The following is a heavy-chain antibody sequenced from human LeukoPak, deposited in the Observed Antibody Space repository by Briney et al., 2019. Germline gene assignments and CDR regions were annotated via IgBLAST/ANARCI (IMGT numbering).Heavy chain of an antibody. D-gene: IGHD3-10*01. V-gene: IGHV1-8*02. CDR2: MNPNSGNT. CDR1: GYTFTSYG. J-gene: IGHJ6*02. CDR3: ARVRITMVRGVYYYGMDV. Sequence: ASVKVSCKASGYTFTSYGINWVRQATGQGLERMGWMNPNSGNTGYAQKFQGRVTMTRNTSISTAYMELSGLRSEDTAVYYCARVRITMVRGVYYYGMDVWGQGTTVTVSS.